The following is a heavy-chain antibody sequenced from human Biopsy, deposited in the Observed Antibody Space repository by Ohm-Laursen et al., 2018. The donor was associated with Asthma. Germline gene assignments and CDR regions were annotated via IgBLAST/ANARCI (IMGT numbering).Heavy chain of an antibody. J-gene: IGHJ4*02. CDR2: ISYTGSA. CDR3: ARHWDWGSFFDY. Sequence: SGTLSLTCTVSGGSMSSSSYYWGWVRQPPGKGLEWMGSISYTGSAYHNPSLKSRVTISVDTSKNHFSLKLSSVTDADTAVYYCARHWDWGSFFDYWGQGTPVTVSS. CDR1: GGSMSSSSYY. D-gene: IGHD7-27*01. V-gene: IGHV4-39*01.